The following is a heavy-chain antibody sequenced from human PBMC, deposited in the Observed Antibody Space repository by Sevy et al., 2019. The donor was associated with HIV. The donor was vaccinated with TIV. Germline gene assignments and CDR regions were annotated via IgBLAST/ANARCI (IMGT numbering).Heavy chain of an antibody. CDR2: ISYEGSYK. CDR3: VQEGINRCYGMDI. CDR1: GFTFSRHG. V-gene: IGHV3-30*18. Sequence: GGSLRLSCEASGFTFSRHGMHWVRQAPDKGLEWLTAISYEGSYKYFADSVRGRFTISRDNSKNTVYLQVNSLRVEDTAVYYCVQEGINRCYGMDIWGQGTTVTVSS. D-gene: IGHD2-15*01. J-gene: IGHJ6*01.